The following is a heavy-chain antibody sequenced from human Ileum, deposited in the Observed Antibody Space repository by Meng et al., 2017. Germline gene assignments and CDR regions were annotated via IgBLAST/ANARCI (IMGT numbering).Heavy chain of an antibody. Sequence: QLQGSGPGLVRPSETLSLTCTISGGSVNTGNYYWSWIRQPPGKGLEWIGYMYFRGSTKYNASLKSRVSISVDTSKKQFSLNLTSVTAADTAVYYCARGHYDKYFDSWGQGTLVTVSS. CDR2: MYFRGST. CDR3: ARGHYDKYFDS. J-gene: IGHJ4*02. V-gene: IGHV4-61*01. D-gene: IGHD3-22*01. CDR1: GGSVNTGNYY.